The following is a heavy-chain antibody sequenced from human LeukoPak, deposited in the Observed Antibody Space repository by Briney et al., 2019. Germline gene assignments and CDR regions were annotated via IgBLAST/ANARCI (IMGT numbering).Heavy chain of an antibody. CDR2: INPNSGGT. V-gene: IGHV1-2*02. Sequence: ASVKVSCKASGYTFTGDYMHWVRQAPGQGLEWMGWINPNSGGTNYAQKFQGRVTMTRDTSISTAYMELSRLRSDDTAVYYCARDSTNSIAAAGTTSYGMDVWGQGTTVTVSS. CDR1: GYTFTGDY. J-gene: IGHJ6*02. D-gene: IGHD6-13*01. CDR3: ARDSTNSIAAAGTTSYGMDV.